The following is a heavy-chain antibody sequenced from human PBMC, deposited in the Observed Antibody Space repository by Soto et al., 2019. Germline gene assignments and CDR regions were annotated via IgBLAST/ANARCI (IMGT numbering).Heavy chain of an antibody. Sequence: ASVKVSCKASGYTFTSYDINWVRQATGQGLEWMGWMNPNSGNTGYAQKFQGRVTMTRNTSISTAYMELSSLRSEDTAVYYCARGGISQIGYCSSTSCYYYYYGMDVWGQGTTATVSS. CDR2: MNPNSGNT. V-gene: IGHV1-8*01. J-gene: IGHJ6*02. CDR3: ARGGISQIGYCSSTSCYYYYYGMDV. D-gene: IGHD2-2*01. CDR1: GYTFTSYD.